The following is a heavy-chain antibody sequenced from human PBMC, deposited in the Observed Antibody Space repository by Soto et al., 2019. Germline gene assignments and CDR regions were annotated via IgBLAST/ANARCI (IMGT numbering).Heavy chain of an antibody. CDR1: GFNVINYA. CDR2: ISGGGGSA. CDR3: ANRPDYSTFDWFDP. Sequence: GGSLRLSCAASGFNVINYAMSWVRQAPGKGLEWVSEISGGGGSANYADSVKGRFTISRDNAKNTLYLQMNSLRAEDTAVYYCANRPDYSTFDWFDPWGQGTLVTVSS. V-gene: IGHV3-23*01. D-gene: IGHD2-21*01. J-gene: IGHJ5*02.